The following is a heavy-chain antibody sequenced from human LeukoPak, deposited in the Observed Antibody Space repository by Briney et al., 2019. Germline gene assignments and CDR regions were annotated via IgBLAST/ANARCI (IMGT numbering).Heavy chain of an antibody. D-gene: IGHD6-13*01. V-gene: IGHV4-59*08. CDR3: ARYQIAAAGTNRFDP. Sequence: SQTMSLTSTVSGRSISSYYWSWIRQPPGKVLEWIGYIYYSGSTNYNPSLKSRVTISVDTSKNQFSLKLSSVTAADTAVYYCARYQIAAAGTNRFDPWGQGTLVTVSS. J-gene: IGHJ5*02. CDR2: IYYSGST. CDR1: GRSISSYY.